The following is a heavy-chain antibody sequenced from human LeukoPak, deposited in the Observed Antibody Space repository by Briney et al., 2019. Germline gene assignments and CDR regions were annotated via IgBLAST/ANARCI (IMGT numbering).Heavy chain of an antibody. J-gene: IGHJ4*02. CDR2: ISGSAHST. Sequence: PSETLSLTCTVSGGSISGYYWSWVRQAPGKGLEWVSSISGSAHSTYYADSVKGRFTISRDNSNNTLYLQMNSLRAEDTAVYYCAKVYYDFWSGYPYYFDYWGQGTLVTVSS. CDR1: GGSISGYY. D-gene: IGHD3-3*01. V-gene: IGHV3-23*01. CDR3: AKVYYDFWSGYPYYFDY.